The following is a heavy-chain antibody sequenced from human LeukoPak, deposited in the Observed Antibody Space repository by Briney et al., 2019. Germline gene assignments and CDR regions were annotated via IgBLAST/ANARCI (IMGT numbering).Heavy chain of an antibody. V-gene: IGHV1-69*13. CDR3: ARLDIVVVPAAHTPYYYYGMDV. Sequence: ASVTVSCTASGGTFSSYAISWVRQAPGQGLEWMGGIIPIFGTANYAQKFQGRVTITADESTSTAYMELSSLRSEDTAVYYCARLDIVVVPAAHTPYYYYGMDVWGQGTTVTVSS. J-gene: IGHJ6*02. D-gene: IGHD2-2*03. CDR1: GGTFSSYA. CDR2: IIPIFGTA.